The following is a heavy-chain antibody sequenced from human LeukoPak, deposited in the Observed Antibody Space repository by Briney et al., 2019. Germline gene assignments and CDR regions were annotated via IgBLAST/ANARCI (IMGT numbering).Heavy chain of an antibody. CDR1: GGSISSYY. CDR3: ARDGDGSGSYYRP. J-gene: IGHJ5*02. V-gene: IGHV4-59*01. CDR2: IYYSGST. D-gene: IGHD3-10*01. Sequence: PSETLSLTCTVSGGSISSYYWSWIRQPPGKGLEWIGYIYYSGSTNYNPSLKSQVTISVDTSKNQFSLKLSSVTAADTAVYYCARDGDGSGSYYRPWGQGTLVTVSS.